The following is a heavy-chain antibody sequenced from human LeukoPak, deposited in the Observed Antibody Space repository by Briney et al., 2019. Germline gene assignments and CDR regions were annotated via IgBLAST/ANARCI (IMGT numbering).Heavy chain of an antibody. V-gene: IGHV3-15*01. J-gene: IGHJ3*02. D-gene: IGHD3-3*01. CDR2: IKSKTDGGTT. CDR3: TVLMEWLLSVEGENAFDI. Sequence: GGSLRLSCAASGFTFSNAWMSWVRQAPGKGLEWVGRIKSKTDGGTTDYAAPVKGRFTISRDDSKNTLYLQMNSLKTEDTAVYYCTVLMEWLLSVEGENAFDIWGQGTMVTVSS. CDR1: GFTFSNAW.